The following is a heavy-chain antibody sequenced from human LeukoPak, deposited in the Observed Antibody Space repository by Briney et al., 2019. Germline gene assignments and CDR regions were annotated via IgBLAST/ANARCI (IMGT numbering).Heavy chain of an antibody. CDR2: ISAYNGNT. J-gene: IGHJ4*02. CDR1: GYTFTSYG. Sequence: ASVKVSCKASGYTFTSYGISWVRQAPGQGLEWMGWISAYNGNTNYAQKLQGRVTMTTDTSTSTAYMELRSLRPDDTAVYYCARARRITIFGVVSIQYYFDYWGQGTLVTVSS. D-gene: IGHD3-3*01. V-gene: IGHV1-18*01. CDR3: ARARRITIFGVVSIQYYFDY.